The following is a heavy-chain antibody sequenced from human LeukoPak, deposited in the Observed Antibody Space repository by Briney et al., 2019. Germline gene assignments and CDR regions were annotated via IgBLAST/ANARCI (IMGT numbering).Heavy chain of an antibody. Sequence: GGSLRLSCAASGFTFSDYFMGWIRQAPGKGLEWVSYISSSAGTIYYADSVKGRFTISRDNAKNSLYLQINSLRAEDTALYYCARVLNYGDFYYMDVWGKGTTVTVSS. CDR3: ARVLNYGDFYYMDV. CDR2: ISSSAGTI. J-gene: IGHJ6*03. CDR1: GFTFSDYF. V-gene: IGHV3-11*04. D-gene: IGHD4-17*01.